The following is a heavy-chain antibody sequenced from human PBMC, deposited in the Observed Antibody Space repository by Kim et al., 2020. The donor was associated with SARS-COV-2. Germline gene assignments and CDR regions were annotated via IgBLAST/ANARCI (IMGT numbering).Heavy chain of an antibody. V-gene: IGHV3-11*03. Sequence: GGSLRLSCAASGFTFSDYYMSWIRQAPGKGLEWVSYISSSSSYTNYADSVKGRFTISRDNAKNSLYLQMNSLGAEDTAVYYCASTRGWFNYFDYWGQGTLVTVSS. CDR3: ASTRGWFNYFDY. D-gene: IGHD6-19*01. CDR2: ISSSSSYT. J-gene: IGHJ4*02. CDR1: GFTFSDYY.